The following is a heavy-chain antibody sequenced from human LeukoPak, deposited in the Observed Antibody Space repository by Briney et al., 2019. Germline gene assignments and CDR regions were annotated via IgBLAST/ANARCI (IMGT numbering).Heavy chain of an antibody. V-gene: IGHV3-23*01. CDR2: ISGSGGST. D-gene: IGHD2-15*01. Sequence: GGSLRLSCVASGFTFSSYAMSWARQAPGKGLEWVSAISGSGGSTYYADSVKGRFTISRDNSKNTLYLQMNSLRAEDTAVYYCAKSVVVAAYYYFDYWGQGTLVTVSS. CDR3: AKSVVVAAYYYFDY. CDR1: GFTFSSYA. J-gene: IGHJ4*02.